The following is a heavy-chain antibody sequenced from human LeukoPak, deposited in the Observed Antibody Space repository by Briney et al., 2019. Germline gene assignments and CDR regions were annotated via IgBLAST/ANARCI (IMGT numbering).Heavy chain of an antibody. CDR1: GFTFSAFA. Sequence: GGSLRLSCAASGFTFSAFAMTWVRQAPGKGLEWVSYISSSSSTIYYADSVKGRFTISRDNAKNSLSVQMNSLRAEDTSVYYCARDAARPFDYWGQGTLVTVSS. CDR3: ARDAARPFDY. D-gene: IGHD6-25*01. CDR2: ISSSSSTI. V-gene: IGHV3-48*01. J-gene: IGHJ4*02.